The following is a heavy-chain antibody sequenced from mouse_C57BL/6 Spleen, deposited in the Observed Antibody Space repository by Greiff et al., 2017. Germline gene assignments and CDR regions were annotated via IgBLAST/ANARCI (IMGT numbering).Heavy chain of an antibody. CDR2: IYPGGGYT. J-gene: IGHJ1*03. CDR1: GYTFTNYW. V-gene: IGHV1-63*01. CDR3: ARRGDSWDFDV. Sequence: QVQLKESGAELVRPGTSVKMSCKASGYTFTNYWIGWAKQRPGHGLEWIGDIYPGGGYTNYNEKFKGKATLTADKSSSTAYMQFSSLTSEDSAIYYCARRGDSWDFDVWGTGTTVTVSS.